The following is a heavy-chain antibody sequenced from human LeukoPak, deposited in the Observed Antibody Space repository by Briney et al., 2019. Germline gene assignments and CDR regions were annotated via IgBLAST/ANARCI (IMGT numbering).Heavy chain of an antibody. CDR1: GFTFSSYA. CDR3: ARAPGRNDAFDI. CDR2: ISYDGSNK. J-gene: IGHJ3*02. V-gene: IGHV3-30-3*01. Sequence: PGGSLRLSCAASGFTFSSYAMHWVRQAPGKGLEWVAVISYDGSNKYYADSVKGRCTISRDNSKNTLYLQMNSLRAEDTAVYYCARAPGRNDAFDIWGQGTMVTVSS. D-gene: IGHD3-10*01.